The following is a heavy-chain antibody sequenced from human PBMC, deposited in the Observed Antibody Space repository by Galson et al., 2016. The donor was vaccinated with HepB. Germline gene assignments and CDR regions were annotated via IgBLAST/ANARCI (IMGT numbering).Heavy chain of an antibody. CDR1: GFTFGHYA. CDR3: VKDVRGSGPWAFDS. V-gene: IGHV3-23*01. CDR2: ISGSGTTT. D-gene: IGHD1-26*01. Sequence: SLRLSCAASGFTFGHYAMTWVRQFPGKGLEWVSTISGSGTTTFYAPSVKGRVTISRDNSNDTLLIQLNNLRVDDTAIYYCVKDVRGSGPWAFDSWGQGTLVTVSS. J-gene: IGHJ4*02.